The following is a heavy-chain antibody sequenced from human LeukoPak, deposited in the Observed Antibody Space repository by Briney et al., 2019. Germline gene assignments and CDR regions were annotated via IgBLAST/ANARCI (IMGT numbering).Heavy chain of an antibody. D-gene: IGHD3-22*01. Sequence: GGSLRLSCAASGFTFSSYSMNWVRQAPGKGLEWISYISSSSSTIYYANSVKGRFTISRDNSKNTLYLQMNSLRAEDTAVYYCAKSSYYDSSGYYREYYLDYWGQGTLVTVSS. CDR2: ISSSSSTI. J-gene: IGHJ4*02. CDR1: GFTFSSYS. CDR3: AKSSYYDSSGYYREYYLDY. V-gene: IGHV3-48*01.